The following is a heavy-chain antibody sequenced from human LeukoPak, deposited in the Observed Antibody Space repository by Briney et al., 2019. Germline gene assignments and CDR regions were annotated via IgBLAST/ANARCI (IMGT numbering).Heavy chain of an antibody. CDR2: MNPNSGNT. J-gene: IGHJ3*02. V-gene: IGHV1-8*03. CDR1: GYTFTSYD. Sequence: ASVKVSCKASGYTFTSYDINWVRQATGQGLEWMGWMNPNSGNTGYAQKFQGRVTITRNTSISTAYMELSSPRSEDTAVYYCARGGGWYCSSTSCFHDAFDIWGQGTMVTVSS. CDR3: ARGGGWYCSSTSCFHDAFDI. D-gene: IGHD2-2*01.